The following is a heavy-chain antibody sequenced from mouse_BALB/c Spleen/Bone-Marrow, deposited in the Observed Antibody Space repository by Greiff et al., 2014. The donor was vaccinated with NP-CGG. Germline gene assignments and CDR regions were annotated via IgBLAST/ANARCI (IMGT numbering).Heavy chain of an antibody. D-gene: IGHD1-1*01. CDR2: IYPHTSDT. Sequence: VQLQQSGPELVKPGASVKISCKASGYPFTDYNMHWVKQSHGKSLEWIGYIYPHTSDTGYNQKFRNKATLTVDISSSTAYMVLRSPTSEDSAVYYCVRAPPITSVVTRDYWGQGTTLTVSS. V-gene: IGHV1S29*02. CDR1: GYPFTDYN. CDR3: VRAPPITSVVTRDY. J-gene: IGHJ2*01.